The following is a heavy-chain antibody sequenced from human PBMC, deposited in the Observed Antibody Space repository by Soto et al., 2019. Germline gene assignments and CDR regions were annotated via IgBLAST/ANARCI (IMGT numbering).Heavy chain of an antibody. J-gene: IGHJ4*02. V-gene: IGHV4-59*01. CDR1: GGSISSSS. CDR2: IYNNGRT. D-gene: IGHD2-2*01. Sequence: SETLSLTSTVSGGSISSSSWSWIRQPPGRGLEWIGYIYNNGRTDYNPSLKSRVTISVDTSKNHFSLKLSSVTPADTAVYYCARARFCTSTSCYHYFDFWGQGTLVTVSS. CDR3: ARARFCTSTSCYHYFDF.